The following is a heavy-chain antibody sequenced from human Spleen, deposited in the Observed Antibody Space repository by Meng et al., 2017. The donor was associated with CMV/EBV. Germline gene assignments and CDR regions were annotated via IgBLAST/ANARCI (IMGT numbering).Heavy chain of an antibody. Sequence: SETLSLTCTVSGGSISSSSYYWGWIRQPPGKGLEWIGYVYYSGSTNYNPSLKSRLTISVDTSKNQFSLKLSSVSAADTAVYYCARDRGYCGTTRCYYYGMDVWGQGTTVTVSS. D-gene: IGHD2-2*01. J-gene: IGHJ6*02. CDR2: VYYSGST. V-gene: IGHV4-61*01. CDR1: GGSISSSSYY. CDR3: ARDRGYCGTTRCYYYGMDV.